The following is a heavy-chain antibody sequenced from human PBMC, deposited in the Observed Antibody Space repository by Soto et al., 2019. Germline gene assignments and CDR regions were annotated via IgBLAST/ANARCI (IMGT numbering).Heavy chain of an antibody. Sequence: PGGSLRLSCAASGFPFRIFPMHWVRQAPGKGLEWVVVLSSDGSDTNYADSVKGRFTVSRDNSKNTLYLQMNSLRIEDTAVYYCAREDSTRTDDNYYYYGMDVWGQGTTVTVS. CDR3: AREDSTRTDDNYYYYGMDV. D-gene: IGHD2-2*01. V-gene: IGHV3-30-3*01. J-gene: IGHJ6*02. CDR2: LSSDGSDT. CDR1: GFPFRIFP.